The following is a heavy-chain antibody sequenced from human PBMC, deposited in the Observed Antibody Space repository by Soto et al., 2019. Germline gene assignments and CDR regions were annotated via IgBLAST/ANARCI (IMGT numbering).Heavy chain of an antibody. J-gene: IGHJ6*02. CDR1: GYTFSSYG. Sequence: QAQLVQSGAEVKKPGASVMVSCKASGYTFSSYGITWVRQAPGQGLEWMAWISGYNGNTNYAQNLQGRVTMTTDTSTNTAYMELRSLRSDDTAVYYCARDDFVVRGVYYYYGMDVWGQGTTVTVSS. CDR2: ISGYNGNT. D-gene: IGHD3-10*01. CDR3: ARDDFVVRGVYYYYGMDV. V-gene: IGHV1-18*01.